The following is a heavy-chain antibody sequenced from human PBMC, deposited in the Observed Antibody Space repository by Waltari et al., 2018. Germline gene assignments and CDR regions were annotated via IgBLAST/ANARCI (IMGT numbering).Heavy chain of an antibody. Sequence: QVQLQESGPGLVKPSETLSLTCTVSGGSISSYYWSWIRQPPGKGLEWIGYIYYSGSTNYNPTLKGRVTISVDTSKNQFSLKLGSVTAADTAVYYCARTITIFGVVPHWYFDLWGRGTLVTVSS. J-gene: IGHJ2*01. D-gene: IGHD3-3*01. CDR2: IYYSGST. CDR3: ARTITIFGVVPHWYFDL. CDR1: GGSISSYY. V-gene: IGHV4-59*01.